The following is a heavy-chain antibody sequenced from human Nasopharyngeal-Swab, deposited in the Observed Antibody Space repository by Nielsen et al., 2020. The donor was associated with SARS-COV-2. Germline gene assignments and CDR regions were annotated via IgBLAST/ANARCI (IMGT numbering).Heavy chain of an antibody. D-gene: IGHD4-17*01. V-gene: IGHV3-30-3*01. CDR1: GFTFSSYP. CDR3: ASLPDYVDPFDI. CDR2: ISYDGSNK. Sequence: GGSLRLSCAASGFTFSSYPLHWVRQAPGKGLEWVAVISYDGSNKDYEDSVKGRFTISRDNSKNTLYLQMNSLRAEDTAVYYCASLPDYVDPFDIWGQGTMVTVSS. J-gene: IGHJ3*02.